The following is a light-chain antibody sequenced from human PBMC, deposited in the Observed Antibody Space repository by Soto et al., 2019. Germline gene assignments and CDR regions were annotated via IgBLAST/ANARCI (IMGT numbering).Light chain of an antibody. J-gene: IGKJ2*01. CDR2: KIS. V-gene: IGKV2-24*01. CDR3: MQVTHFPYT. CDR1: QSLVHGDGNTY. Sequence: DIVMTQTPLFSPVTLGQPASISCRSSQSLVHGDGNTYLSWLHQRPGQPPRLLIYKISNRFFGVPDRFSGSGAGTDFTLRISRVEAEDVGIYYCMQVTHFPYTFGQGSKLEI.